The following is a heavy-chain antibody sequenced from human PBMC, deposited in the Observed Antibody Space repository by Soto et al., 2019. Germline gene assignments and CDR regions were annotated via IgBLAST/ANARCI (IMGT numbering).Heavy chain of an antibody. D-gene: IGHD3-22*01. V-gene: IGHV4-30-4*01. CDR2: IYYSGST. Sequence: SETLSLTCTVSGGSISSGDYYWSWIRQPPGKGLEWIGYIYYSGSTYYNPSLKSRVTISVDTSKNQFSLKLSSVTAADTAVYYCARADYYDSSGYYSLYSQLPPDYWGQGTLVTVSS. CDR3: ARADYYDSSGYYSLYSQLPPDY. CDR1: GGSISSGDYY. J-gene: IGHJ4*02.